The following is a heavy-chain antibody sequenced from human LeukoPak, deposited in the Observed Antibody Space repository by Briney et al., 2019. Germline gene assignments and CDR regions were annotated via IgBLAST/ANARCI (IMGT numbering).Heavy chain of an antibody. D-gene: IGHD1-26*01. J-gene: IGHJ4*02. CDR2: IWYDGSNK. Sequence: GGSLRLSCAASGFTFSSYGMHWVRQAPGKGLEWVAVIWYDGSNKYYADSVKGRFTISRDNSKNTLYLQMNSLRAEDTAVYYCAKVAGPWELWTPIAYWGQGTLVTVSS. V-gene: IGHV3-33*06. CDR3: AKVAGPWELWTPIAY. CDR1: GFTFSSYG.